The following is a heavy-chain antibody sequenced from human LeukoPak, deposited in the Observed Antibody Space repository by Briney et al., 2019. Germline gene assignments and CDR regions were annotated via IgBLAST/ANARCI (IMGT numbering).Heavy chain of an antibody. CDR3: ASSSYDSSGYYPTGYFDY. J-gene: IGHJ4*02. V-gene: IGHV1-3*01. Sequence: ASVTVSCKASGYTFSNYAILWVRQAPGQRLEWMGWINAGNGDTKYSQKFQGRVTITRDTSAGTAYMELSSLRSEDTAVYYCASSSYDSSGYYPTGYFDYWGQGTLVTVSS. CDR1: GYTFSNYA. CDR2: INAGNGDT. D-gene: IGHD3-22*01.